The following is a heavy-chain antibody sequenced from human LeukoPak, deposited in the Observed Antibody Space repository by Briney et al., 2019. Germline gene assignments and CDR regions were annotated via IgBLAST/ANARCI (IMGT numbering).Heavy chain of an antibody. CDR3: AKDLGFGESSNWFDP. CDR2: IITMFGTA. J-gene: IGHJ5*02. CDR1: GGTFSIYA. V-gene: IGHV1-69*01. D-gene: IGHD3-10*01. Sequence: ASVKVSCKASGGTFSIYAISWVRQAPGQGLEWMGGIITMFGTANYAQKFQGRVTITADESTSTAYMELSSLRAEDTAVYYCAKDLGFGESSNWFDPWGQGTLVTVSS.